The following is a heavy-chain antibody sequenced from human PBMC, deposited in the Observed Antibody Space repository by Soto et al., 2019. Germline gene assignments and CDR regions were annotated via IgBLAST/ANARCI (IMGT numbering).Heavy chain of an antibody. D-gene: IGHD6-19*01. V-gene: IGHV3-30-3*01. CDR2: ISYAGSNK. Sequence: QVQLVDSGGGVVQPGRSLRLSCAASGFTFSSYAMHWVRQAPGKGLEWVAVISYAGSNKYYADSGKGRFTISRDNSKNTLYLQMISLRSEDTAVYYCASIGAVAAYGMDVWGQGNTVTVSS. CDR1: GFTFSSYA. CDR3: ASIGAVAAYGMDV. J-gene: IGHJ6*02.